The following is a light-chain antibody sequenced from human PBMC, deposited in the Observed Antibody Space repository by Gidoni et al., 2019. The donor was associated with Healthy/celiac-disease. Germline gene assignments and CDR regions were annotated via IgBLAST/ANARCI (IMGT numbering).Light chain of an antibody. CDR3: QQSYTTPCT. CDR1: QSISSY. Sequence: DIQMTQSPSSLSASGGDRVTITCRASQSISSYLNWYQQKPGKAPKLLIYAASSLQSGVPSRFSGSGSGSVFTRAISSLQPEHFATYYCQQSYTTPCTFGQGTRVDIK. J-gene: IGKJ1*01. V-gene: IGKV1-39*01. CDR2: AAS.